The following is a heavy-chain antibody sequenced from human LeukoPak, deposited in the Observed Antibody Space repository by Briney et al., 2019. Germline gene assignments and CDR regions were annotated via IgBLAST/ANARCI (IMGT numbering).Heavy chain of an antibody. D-gene: IGHD3-16*02. J-gene: IGHJ4*02. Sequence: GASVKVSCKASGYTFTGHYMHWVRQAPGQGLEWMGWINPNSGGTNYAQKFQGRVTMTRDTSISTAYMELSRLRSDDTAVYYCAGVWGAKYYDYVWGSYRYFPFDYWGQGTLVTVSS. CDR3: AGVWGAKYYDYVWGSYRYFPFDY. CDR2: INPNSGGT. V-gene: IGHV1-2*02. CDR1: GYTFTGHY.